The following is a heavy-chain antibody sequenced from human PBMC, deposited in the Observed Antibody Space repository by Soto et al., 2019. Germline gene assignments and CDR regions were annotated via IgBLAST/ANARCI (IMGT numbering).Heavy chain of an antibody. CDR3: ARVGPWVPYYYDSSPYTFENWFDP. D-gene: IGHD3-22*01. V-gene: IGHV4-39*02. J-gene: IGHJ5*02. Sequence: SETLSLTCTVSGGSISSSSYYWGWIRQPPGKGLEWIGSIYYTGSTYYSPSLKGRVTISVDSSKNQFSLKLSSVTAADTAVYYCARVGPWVPYYYDSSPYTFENWFDPWGQGTLVTVSS. CDR2: IYYTGST. CDR1: GGSISSSSYY.